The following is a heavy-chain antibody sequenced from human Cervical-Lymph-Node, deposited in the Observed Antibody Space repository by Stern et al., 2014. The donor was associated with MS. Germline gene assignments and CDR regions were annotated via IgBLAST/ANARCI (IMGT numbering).Heavy chain of an antibody. CDR1: GFPFSSYS. Sequence: EVQLVESGGGLVQPGGSLRLSCAASGFPFSSYSMNWVRQAPGKGLEWVSYLSSSSSTIYYADSVKGRFTISRDNAKNSLYLQMNSLRDEDTAVYYCARKDELGGTAWGQGTLVTVSS. CDR2: LSSSSSTI. CDR3: ARKDELGGTA. V-gene: IGHV3-48*02. J-gene: IGHJ5*02. D-gene: IGHD1-14*01.